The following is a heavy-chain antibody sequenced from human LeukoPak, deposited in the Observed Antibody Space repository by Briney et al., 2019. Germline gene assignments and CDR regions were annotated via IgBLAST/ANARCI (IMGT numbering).Heavy chain of an antibody. J-gene: IGHJ6*03. CDR3: ARVSSLEKYYDFWSGYYCYYMDV. V-gene: IGHV3-7*01. D-gene: IGHD3-3*01. Sequence: PGGSLRLSCAASGLTFSSYWMSWVRQAPGKGLEWVANIKQDGSEKYYVDSVKGRFTISRDNAKNSLYLQMNSLRAEDTAVYYCARVSSLEKYYDFWSGYYCYYMDVWGKGTTVTVSS. CDR1: GLTFSSYW. CDR2: IKQDGSEK.